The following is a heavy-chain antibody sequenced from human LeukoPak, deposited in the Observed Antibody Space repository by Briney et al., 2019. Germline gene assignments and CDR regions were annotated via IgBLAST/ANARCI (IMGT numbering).Heavy chain of an antibody. Sequence: SETLSLTCTVSGGSISSYYWSWIRQPPGKGLEWIGYIYYSGSTYYNPSLKSRVTISVDTSKNQFSLKLSSVTAADTAVYYCARGVYGDYGYWGQGTLVTVSS. CDR2: IYYSGST. V-gene: IGHV4-30-4*08. J-gene: IGHJ4*02. D-gene: IGHD4-17*01. CDR1: GGSISSYY. CDR3: ARGVYGDYGY.